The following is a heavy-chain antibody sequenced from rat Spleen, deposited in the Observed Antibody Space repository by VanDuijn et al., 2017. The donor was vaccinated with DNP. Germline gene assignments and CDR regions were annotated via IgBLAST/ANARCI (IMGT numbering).Heavy chain of an antibody. CDR3: ARSGYSSGGSWFAY. V-gene: IGHV3-3*01. CDR2: IDSAGIT. J-gene: IGHJ3*01. Sequence: EVQLQESGPGLVKPSQSLSLTCSVTGYSITSGYRWSWIRKFPGNRLEWMGFIDSAGITNYNPSLKSRISITRDTSKNQFFLQVNSVISEDTATYYCARSGYSSGGSWFAYWVQGTLVAVSS. D-gene: IGHD1-1*01. CDR1: GYSITSGYR.